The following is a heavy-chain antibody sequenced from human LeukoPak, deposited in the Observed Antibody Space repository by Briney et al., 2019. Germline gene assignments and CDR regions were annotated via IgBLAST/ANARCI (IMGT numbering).Heavy chain of an antibody. V-gene: IGHV3-21*01. CDR3: ARDLHSSKY. D-gene: IGHD6-13*01. CDR1: GFTFTDAW. J-gene: IGHJ4*02. Sequence: GGSLRLSCAASGFTFTDAWMSWVRQAPGKGLEWVSSIGSSSGYIYYADSVKGRFTISRDNAKNSLYLQMNSLRAEDTAVYYCARDLHSSKYWGQGTLVTVSS. CDR2: IGSSSGYI.